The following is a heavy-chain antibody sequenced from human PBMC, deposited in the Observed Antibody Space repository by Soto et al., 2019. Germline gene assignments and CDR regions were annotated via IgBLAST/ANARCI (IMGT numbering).Heavy chain of an antibody. V-gene: IGHV4-31*03. CDR2: IYYSGST. CDR3: ARVRYCSGGSCYPRFDP. J-gene: IGHJ5*02. CDR1: GGSISSGGYY. Sequence: QVQLQESGPGLVKPSQTLSLTCTVSGGSISSGGYYWSWIRQHPGKGLEWIGYIYYSGSTYYNPSLKSRVTRSVDTSKDQCSRKLSSVTAADTAVYYGARVRYCSGGSCYPRFDPWGQGTLVTVSS. D-gene: IGHD2-15*01.